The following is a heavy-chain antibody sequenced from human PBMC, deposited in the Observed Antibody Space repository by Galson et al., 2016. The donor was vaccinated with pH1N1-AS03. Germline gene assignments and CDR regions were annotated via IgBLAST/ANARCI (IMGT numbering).Heavy chain of an antibody. J-gene: IGHJ4*02. CDR2: IYPDDSET. D-gene: IGHD1-26*01. V-gene: IGHV5-51*03. Sequence: QSGAEVKKPGEALKISCKGSGFKFTTYWIGWVRQMPGKGLEWVGIIYPDDSETRYTPSFQGQVTVSADNSINTAYLQWSSLKASDTAMYYCVRGCGHPDYWGQGTLVTVSS. CDR1: GFKFTTYW. CDR3: VRGCGHPDY.